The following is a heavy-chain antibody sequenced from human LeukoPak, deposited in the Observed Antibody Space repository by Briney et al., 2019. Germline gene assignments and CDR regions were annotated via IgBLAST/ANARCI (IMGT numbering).Heavy chain of an antibody. Sequence: GGSLEISLNASGFSFTNYWNGWVRPVPGKGLELIGIIYPGDSDTRYRPSFQGQVTISADKSTSTAYLQWSSLKASDTAMYYCAGSLPGTMLRGYGIDVWGQGTTVTVSS. V-gene: IGHV5-51*01. D-gene: IGHD3-10*01. J-gene: IGHJ6*02. CDR1: GFSFTNYW. CDR2: IYPGDSDT. CDR3: AGSLPGTMLRGYGIDV.